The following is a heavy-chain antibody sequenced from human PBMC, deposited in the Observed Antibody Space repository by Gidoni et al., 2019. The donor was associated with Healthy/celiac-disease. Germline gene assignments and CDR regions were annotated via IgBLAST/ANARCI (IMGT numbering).Heavy chain of an antibody. J-gene: IGHJ4*02. D-gene: IGHD5-12*01. CDR1: GGTFSSYA. CDR2: IIPIFGTA. Sequence: QVQLVQSGAAVKKPGSSVKVSCKASGGTFSSYAISWVRQAPGQGLEWMGGIIPIFGTANYAQQFQGRVTITADESTSTAYMELSSLRSEDTAVYYCARSSGYELGPAFDYWGQGTLVTVSS. V-gene: IGHV1-69*01. CDR3: ARSSGYELGPAFDY.